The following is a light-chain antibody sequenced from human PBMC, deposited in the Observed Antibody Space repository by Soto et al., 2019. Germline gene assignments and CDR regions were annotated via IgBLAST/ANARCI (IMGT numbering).Light chain of an antibody. V-gene: IGLV2-14*01. CDR2: DVS. CDR3: SSYTISNTLV. Sequence: QSVLTQPASVSGSPGQSITISCTGTSSDVGGYNYVSWYQQHPGKAPKLMIYDVSNRPSGVSNRFSGSKSGNTASLTISGLQAEDEGDYYCSSYTISNTLVYGGGTQLTVL. CDR1: SSDVGGYNY. J-gene: IGLJ2*01.